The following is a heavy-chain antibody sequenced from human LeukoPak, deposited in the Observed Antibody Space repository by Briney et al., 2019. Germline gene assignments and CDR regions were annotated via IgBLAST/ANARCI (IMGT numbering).Heavy chain of an antibody. CDR3: AKDLAGTTAADY. Sequence: GGSLRLSCAASGFTFSSYGMHCVRQAPGKGLEWVAVISYDGSNKYYADSVKGRFTISRDNSKNTLYLQMNSLRAEDTAVYYCAKDLAGTTAADYWGQGTLVTVSS. CDR1: GFTFSSYG. CDR2: ISYDGSNK. V-gene: IGHV3-30*18. D-gene: IGHD1-1*01. J-gene: IGHJ4*02.